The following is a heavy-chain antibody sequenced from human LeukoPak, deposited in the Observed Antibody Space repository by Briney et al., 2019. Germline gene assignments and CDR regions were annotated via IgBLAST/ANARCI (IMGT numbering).Heavy chain of an antibody. D-gene: IGHD2-2*01. Sequence: GGSLRLSCAASGFTFSSYAMHWVRQAPGKGLEWVAVISNDGRDKHNADSVKGRFTISRDNSKNTLYVQMNSLRAEDTAVYYCARDVHAPADYYFDYWGQGTPVTVPS. V-gene: IGHV3-30*04. CDR3: ARDVHAPADYYFDY. J-gene: IGHJ4*02. CDR2: ISNDGRDK. CDR1: GFTFSSYA.